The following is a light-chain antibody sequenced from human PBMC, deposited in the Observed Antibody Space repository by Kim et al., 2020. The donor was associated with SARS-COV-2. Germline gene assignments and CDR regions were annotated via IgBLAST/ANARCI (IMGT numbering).Light chain of an antibody. CDR2: GAS. CDR1: QSVSSK. CDR3: QQYNNWPGT. Sequence: EIEMTQSPATLSVSPGERATLSCRASQSVSSKLAWYQQKPGQAPRLLIYGASTRATGFPARFSGSGSGTEFTLTISSLQSEDFAVYYCQQYNNWPGTFGQGTKVEIK. J-gene: IGKJ1*01. V-gene: IGKV3-15*01.